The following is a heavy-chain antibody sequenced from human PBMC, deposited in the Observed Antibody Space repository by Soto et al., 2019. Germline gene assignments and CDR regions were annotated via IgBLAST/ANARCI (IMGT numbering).Heavy chain of an antibody. D-gene: IGHD6-13*01. CDR3: ARRGIAAAGDYYYYYMDV. CDR1: GYTFTIYD. V-gene: IGHV1-8*01. J-gene: IGHJ6*03. Sequence: ASVKVSCKASGYTFTIYDINWVRQATGQGLEWMGWMNPNSGNTGYAQKFQGRVTMTRNTSISTAYMELSSLRSEDTAVYYCARRGIAAAGDYYYYYMDVWGKGTTVTVSS. CDR2: MNPNSGNT.